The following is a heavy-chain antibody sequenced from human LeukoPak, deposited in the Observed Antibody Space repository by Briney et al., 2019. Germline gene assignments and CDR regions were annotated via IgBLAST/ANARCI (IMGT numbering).Heavy chain of an antibody. CDR2: ISSSGSTI. Sequence: PGGSLRLSCAASGFTFSSYEMNWVRQAPGKGLEWVSYISSSGSTIYYADSVKGRFTISRDNAKNSLYLQMNSLRAEDTAVYYCARDLPIQLWLPDYFDYWGQGTLVTVSS. CDR1: GFTFSSYE. V-gene: IGHV3-48*03. D-gene: IGHD5-18*01. J-gene: IGHJ4*02. CDR3: ARDLPIQLWLPDYFDY.